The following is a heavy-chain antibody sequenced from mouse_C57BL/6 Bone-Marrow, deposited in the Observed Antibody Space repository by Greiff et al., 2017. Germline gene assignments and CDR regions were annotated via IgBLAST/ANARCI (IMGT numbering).Heavy chain of an antibody. CDR2: IYPGSGST. Sequence: QVQLQQPGAELVKPGASVKMSCKASGYTFTSYWITWVKQRPGQGLEWIGGIYPGSGSTNYNEKFKSKATMTVDTSSSTAYMQLSSLTSEDSAGYYGARGEYDEAMDYWGQGTSVTVSS. CDR1: GYTFTSYW. V-gene: IGHV1-55*01. D-gene: IGHD2-4*01. CDR3: ARGEYDEAMDY. J-gene: IGHJ4*01.